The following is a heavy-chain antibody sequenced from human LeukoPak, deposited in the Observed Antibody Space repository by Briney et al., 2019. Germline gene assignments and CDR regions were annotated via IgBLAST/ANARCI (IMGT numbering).Heavy chain of an antibody. Sequence: GGSLRLSCSASGFTFSTYAMHWVRQAPGKGLEYVSGISSNGGSTYYADSVKGRFTISRHNSKNTLYLQMSSLRPEDTAVFYCVKDHDWGAFHIWGQGTMVTVSS. CDR2: ISSNGGST. CDR3: VKDHDWGAFHI. V-gene: IGHV3-64D*06. D-gene: IGHD7-27*01. CDR1: GFTFSTYA. J-gene: IGHJ3*02.